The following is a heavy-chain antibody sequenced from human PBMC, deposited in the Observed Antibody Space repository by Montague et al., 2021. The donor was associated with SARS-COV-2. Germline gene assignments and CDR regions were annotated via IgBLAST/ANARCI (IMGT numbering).Heavy chain of an antibody. CDR2: IYTRGGT. CDR1: GGSIRSGSYN. D-gene: IGHD6-13*01. J-gene: IGHJ4*02. Sequence: TLSLSCTVSGGSIRSGSYNWSWIRQSAGKGLEWIGRIYTRGGTYYKPSLKSRVTISIDTSKNQLSLKLSSVTAADAAMYYCARSGEGGTSWPFDYWGQGTLVTVSS. V-gene: IGHV4-61*02. CDR3: ARSGEGGTSWPFDY.